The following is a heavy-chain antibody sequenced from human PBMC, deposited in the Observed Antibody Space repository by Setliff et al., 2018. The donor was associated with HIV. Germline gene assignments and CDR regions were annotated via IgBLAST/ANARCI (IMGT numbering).Heavy chain of an antibody. V-gene: IGHV4-59*06. CDR3: ARARGLLPYYYLDV. D-gene: IGHD3-10*01. Sequence: PSETLSLTCTVSGGSISSHYWSWIRQPPGKGLEWIGYIYYSGSTYYNPSLKSRVTMPVDTSKNQFSLRLSSVTAADTAVYYCARARGLLPYYYLDVWGKGTTVTVSS. CDR1: GGSISSHY. CDR2: IYYSGST. J-gene: IGHJ6*03.